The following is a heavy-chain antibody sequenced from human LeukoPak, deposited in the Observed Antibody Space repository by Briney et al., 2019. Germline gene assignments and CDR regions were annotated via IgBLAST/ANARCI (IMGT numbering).Heavy chain of an antibody. CDR1: GFTFSSYG. V-gene: IGHV3-30*02. CDR3: AKDRLRYSSSTSCRGGFDY. CDR2: IRYDGSNK. Sequence: PGGSLRLSCAASGFTFSSYGMHWVRQAPGKGLEWVAFIRYDGSNKYYADSVKGRFTISRDNSKNTLYLQMNSLRAEDTAVYYCAKDRLRYSSSTSCRGGFDYWGQGTLVTVSS. J-gene: IGHJ4*02. D-gene: IGHD2-2*01.